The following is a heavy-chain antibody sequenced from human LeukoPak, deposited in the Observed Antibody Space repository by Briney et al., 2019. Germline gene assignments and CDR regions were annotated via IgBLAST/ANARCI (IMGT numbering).Heavy chain of an antibody. V-gene: IGHV3-11*01. CDR1: GFTFSDYY. J-gene: IGHJ2*01. Sequence: GGSLRLSCAASGFTFSDYYMSWIRQAPGKGLEWVSYISSSGSTIYYADSVKGRFTISRDNAKNSLYLQMNSLRADDTAVYYCARDRRHLRGYFDLWGRGTLVTVSS. CDR3: ARDRRHLRGYFDL. CDR2: ISSSGSTI.